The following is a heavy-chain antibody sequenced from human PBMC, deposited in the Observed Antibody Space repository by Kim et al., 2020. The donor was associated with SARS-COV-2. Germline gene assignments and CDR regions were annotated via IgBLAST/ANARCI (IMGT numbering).Heavy chain of an antibody. CDR3: ARNGGTQSLTYYYGSGSLYYFDY. V-gene: IGHV4-4*02. CDR2: IYHSGST. Sequence: SETLSLTCAVSGGSISSSNWWSWVRQPPGKGLEWIGEIYHSGSTNYNPSLKSRVTISVDKSKNQFSLKLSSVTAADTAVYYCARNGGTQSLTYYYGSGSLYYFDYWGQGTLVTVSS. CDR1: GGSISSSNW. D-gene: IGHD3-10*01. J-gene: IGHJ4*02.